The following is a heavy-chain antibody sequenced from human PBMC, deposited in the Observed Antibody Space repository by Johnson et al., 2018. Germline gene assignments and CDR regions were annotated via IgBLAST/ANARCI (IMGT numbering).Heavy chain of an antibody. CDR2: ISWNSGSI. V-gene: IGHV3-9*01. Sequence: VQLVQAGGGLVQSGRSLGLSCAASGFTFDDYAMHWVRQAPGTGLEWVSGISWNSGSIGYAASVKGRFTISRDNAKNSLYLKMNSLRAEDTALYYCAKDNSYSGSLGAFDIWGQGTMVTVSS. CDR1: GFTFDDYA. CDR3: AKDNSYSGSLGAFDI. D-gene: IGHD1-26*01. J-gene: IGHJ3*02.